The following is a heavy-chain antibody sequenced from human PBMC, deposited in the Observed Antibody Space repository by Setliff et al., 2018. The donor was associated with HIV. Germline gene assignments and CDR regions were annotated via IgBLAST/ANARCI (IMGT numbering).Heavy chain of an antibody. D-gene: IGHD6-13*01. CDR2: IIPFLGVV. CDR1: GGTFSSDA. V-gene: IGHV1-69*10. CDR3: ARGSLGSSWYYFDY. J-gene: IGHJ4*02. Sequence: SVKVSCKASGGTFSSDAIGWVRQAPGQGLEWMGAIIPFLGVVHYAQTFQGRVTMTAGTYTNTAYLELSSLQSDDTAVYFCARGSLGSSWYYFDYWGQGTLVTVSS.